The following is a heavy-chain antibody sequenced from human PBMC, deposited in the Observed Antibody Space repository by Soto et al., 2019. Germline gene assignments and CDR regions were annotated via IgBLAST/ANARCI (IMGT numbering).Heavy chain of an antibody. Sequence: SETLSLTCTVSGGSISSHYWSWIRQPPGKGLEWIGYIYYSGSTNYNPSLKSRVTISVDTSKNQFSLKLSSVTAADTAVYYCARRPLAEGYYFDYWGQGTLVTVSS. J-gene: IGHJ4*02. CDR3: ARRPLAEGYYFDY. V-gene: IGHV4-59*08. CDR1: GGSISSHY. CDR2: IYYSGST.